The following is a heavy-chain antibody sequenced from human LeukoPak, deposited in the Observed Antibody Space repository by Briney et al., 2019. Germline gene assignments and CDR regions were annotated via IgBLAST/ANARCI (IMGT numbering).Heavy chain of an antibody. D-gene: IGHD6-13*01. Sequence: PGGSLRLSCAASGFTFSRYWMSWVRQAPGKGLEWVANIKQDGSAKFYVDSVKGRFTISRDNAKNSLYLQMNSLRAEDTAVYYCAHLRIAAASPDYWGQGTLVTVSS. CDR1: GFTFSRYW. V-gene: IGHV3-7*01. CDR2: IKQDGSAK. CDR3: AHLRIAAASPDY. J-gene: IGHJ4*02.